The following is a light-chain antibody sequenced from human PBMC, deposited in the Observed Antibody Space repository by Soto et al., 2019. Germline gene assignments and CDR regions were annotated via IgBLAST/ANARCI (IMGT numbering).Light chain of an antibody. V-gene: IGLV2-11*01. CDR1: SSDVGGYNY. CDR3: CSYAGSYTFYV. J-gene: IGLJ1*01. Sequence: HSVLTQPRSLSVSPGQSVTISCTGTSSDVGGYNYVSWYQQHPGKAPKLMIYDVSKRPSGVPDRFSGSKSGNTASLTISGLQAEDEADYYCCSYAGSYTFYVFGTGTKVTVL. CDR2: DVS.